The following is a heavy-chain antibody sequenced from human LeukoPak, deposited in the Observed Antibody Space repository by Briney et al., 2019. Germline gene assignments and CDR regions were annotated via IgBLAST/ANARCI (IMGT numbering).Heavy chain of an antibody. D-gene: IGHD4-23*01. CDR3: ARGGGHLDC. Sequence: TGGSLRLSCAAPGFSFSSYWMSWVRQAPGKGLEWVANIKQDGSDKYYLTSVRGRFTISRDNAKNSLFLQMNSLRVEDTAVYYCARGGGHLDCWGQGTLVTVSS. J-gene: IGHJ4*02. CDR1: GFSFSSYW. CDR2: IKQDGSDK. V-gene: IGHV3-7*03.